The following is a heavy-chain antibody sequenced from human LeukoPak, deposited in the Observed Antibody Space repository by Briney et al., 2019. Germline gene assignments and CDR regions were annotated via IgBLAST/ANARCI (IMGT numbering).Heavy chain of an antibody. CDR1: GGTFSSYA. CDR2: IIPIFGTA. Sequence: SVKVSCKASGGTFSSYAISWVRQAPGQGLEWMGGIIPIFGTANYAQKFQGRVTITADESSSTAYMELSSLRSEDTAVYYCARGGPVATAYYFDYWGQGTLVTVSS. V-gene: IGHV1-69*01. D-gene: IGHD5-18*01. CDR3: ARGGPVATAYYFDY. J-gene: IGHJ4*02.